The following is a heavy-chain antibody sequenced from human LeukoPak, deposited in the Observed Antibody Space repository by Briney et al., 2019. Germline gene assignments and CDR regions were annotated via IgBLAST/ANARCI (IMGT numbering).Heavy chain of an antibody. CDR3: ARDPFDILTDPYFDY. V-gene: IGHV3-53*01. CDR1: GFTVSSNY. J-gene: IGHJ4*02. CDR2: LYDNGST. Sequence: GGSLRLSCAASGFTVSSNYMSWVRQAPGKGLEWVSVLYDNGSTYYADSVKGRFTISRDNSKNTLYLQMNSLRAEDTAVYYCARDPFDILTDPYFDYWGQGTLVTVSS. D-gene: IGHD3-9*01.